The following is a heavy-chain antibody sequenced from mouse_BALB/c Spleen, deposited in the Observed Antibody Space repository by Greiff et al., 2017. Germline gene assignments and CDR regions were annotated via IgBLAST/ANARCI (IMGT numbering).Heavy chain of an antibody. D-gene: IGHD2-2*01. CDR1: GYSIASDYA. CDR3: ALYGYDGEGFAY. Sequence: EVKLMESGPGLVKPSQSLSLTCTVTGYSIASDYAWNWIRQFPGNKLEWMGYISYSGSTSYNPSLKSRISITRDTSKNQFFLQLNSVTTEDTATYYCALYGYDGEGFAYWGQGTLVTVSA. J-gene: IGHJ3*01. CDR2: ISYSGST. V-gene: IGHV3-2*02.